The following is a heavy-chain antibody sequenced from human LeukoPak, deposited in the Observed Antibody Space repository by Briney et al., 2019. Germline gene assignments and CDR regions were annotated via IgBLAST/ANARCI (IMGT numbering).Heavy chain of an antibody. D-gene: IGHD5-18*01. J-gene: IGHJ4*02. V-gene: IGHV4-39*07. CDR2: INYSGRT. CDR3: ARGFGNTDMVESNYFDY. CDR1: DDSISSNRYF. Sequence: TTSETLSLTCTISDDSISSNRYFWAWIRQPPGKGLEWIASINYSGRTYYNPYLMSRLTISVDTSKNQFSLKLSSVTAADTAVYYCARGFGNTDMVESNYFDYWGQGTLVTVSS.